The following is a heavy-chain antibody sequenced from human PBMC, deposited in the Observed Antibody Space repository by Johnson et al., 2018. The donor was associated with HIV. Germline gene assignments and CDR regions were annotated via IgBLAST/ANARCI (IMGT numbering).Heavy chain of an antibody. CDR3: AKRPTPSSSPWFYTLHTLAFAAFEI. D-gene: IGHD2-2*02. J-gene: IGHJ3*02. V-gene: IGHV3-23*04. Sequence: EVQLVESGGGLIQPGGSLRLSCAASGFTVSSNYMRWVRQAPGKGLAWVSTISGSGGTTYYADSVKGRFTISSAHSKNPRYLQMNSLRAEDTAVYYCAKRPTPSSSPWFYTLHTLAFAAFEIWGQG. CDR2: ISGSGGTT. CDR1: GFTVSSNY.